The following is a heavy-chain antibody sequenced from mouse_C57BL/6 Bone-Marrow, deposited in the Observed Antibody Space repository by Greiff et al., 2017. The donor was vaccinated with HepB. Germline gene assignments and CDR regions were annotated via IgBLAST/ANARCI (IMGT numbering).Heavy chain of an antibody. CDR3: ARKEIYYDYDEDWYFDV. Sequence: EVKLVESGGGLVKPGGSLKLSCAASGFTFSDYGMHWVRQAPEKGLEWVAYISSGSSTIYYADTVKGRFTISRDNATNTLFLQMTSLRSEDTAMYYCARKEIYYDYDEDWYFDVWGTGTTVTVSS. CDR1: GFTFSDYG. CDR2: ISSGSSTI. V-gene: IGHV5-17*01. J-gene: IGHJ1*03. D-gene: IGHD2-4*01.